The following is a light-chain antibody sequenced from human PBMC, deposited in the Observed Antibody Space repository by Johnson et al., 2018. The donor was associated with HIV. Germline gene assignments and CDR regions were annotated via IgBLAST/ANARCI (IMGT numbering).Light chain of an antibody. CDR3: GTWETSLSAGLLYV. J-gene: IGLJ1*01. Sequence: QSVLTQPPSVSAAPGQKVTISCSGSSSNIGNNYVSWYQQLPGTAPKLLIYDNDKRPSGTPDRFSGSKSATSATLGITGLQTGAEADYYCGTWETSLSAGLLYVFGPGTKVTVL. CDR1: SSNIGNNY. V-gene: IGLV1-51*01. CDR2: DND.